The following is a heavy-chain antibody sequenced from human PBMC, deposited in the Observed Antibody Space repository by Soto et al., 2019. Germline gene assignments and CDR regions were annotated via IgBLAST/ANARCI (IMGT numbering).Heavy chain of an antibody. V-gene: IGHV1-3*01. J-gene: IGHJ3*01. D-gene: IGHD2-8*02. Sequence: QVQLVQSGAEVRKPGASVNISCRASGFSFSDNLINWVRQAPGQRLEWMGWINPDNGNTRSSQTIQGRVTISRKSLACIAYVEVSDLKSEVTAVYYCARDILSVGPRANDAFEVCGQGTMVAVSS. CDR2: INPDNGNT. CDR3: ARDILSVGPRANDAFEV. CDR1: GFSFSDNL.